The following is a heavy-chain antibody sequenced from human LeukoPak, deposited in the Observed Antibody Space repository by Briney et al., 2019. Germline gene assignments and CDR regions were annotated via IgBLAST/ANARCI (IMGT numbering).Heavy chain of an antibody. CDR3: AREYYYDSSGQGWFDP. CDR2: IIPIFGTA. CDR1: GGSFSSYA. V-gene: IGHV1-69*05. J-gene: IGHJ5*02. Sequence: SVKVSCKASGGSFSSYAISWVRQAPGQGLEWMGGIIPIFGTANYAQKFQGRVTITTDESTSTAYMELSSLRSEDTAVYYCAREYYYDSSGQGWFDPWGQGTLVTVSS. D-gene: IGHD3-22*01.